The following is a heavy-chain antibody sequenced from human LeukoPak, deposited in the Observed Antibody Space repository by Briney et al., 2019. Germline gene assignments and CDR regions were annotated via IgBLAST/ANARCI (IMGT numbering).Heavy chain of an antibody. CDR1: GYTFTSYS. D-gene: IGHD5-12*01. Sequence: EASVKVSCKASGYTFTSYSISWVRQSPGQGLEWMGWISAYNGNTNYAQKLQGRVTMTTDTSTSTAYMELRSLRSDDTAVYYCASGGYEADSPPRGWGQGTLVTVSS. V-gene: IGHV1-18*01. CDR2: ISAYNGNT. CDR3: ASGGYEADSPPRG. J-gene: IGHJ4*02.